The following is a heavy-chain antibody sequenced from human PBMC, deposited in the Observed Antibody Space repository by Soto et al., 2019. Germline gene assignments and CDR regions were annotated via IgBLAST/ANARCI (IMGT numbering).Heavy chain of an antibody. CDR1: GFTFSSYN. D-gene: IGHD5-12*01. CDR2: ISTTGSHI. CDR3: AKSRDPLDIVGPIAS. J-gene: IGHJ4*02. V-gene: IGHV3-21*01. Sequence: PGGSLRLSCEASGFTFSSYNMNWVRQAPGKGLEWVSSISTTGSHIYYADSVKGRFTISRDNAKKSVNLQMNSLRAEDTAVYYCAKSRDPLDIVGPIASWGQGTLVTVSS.